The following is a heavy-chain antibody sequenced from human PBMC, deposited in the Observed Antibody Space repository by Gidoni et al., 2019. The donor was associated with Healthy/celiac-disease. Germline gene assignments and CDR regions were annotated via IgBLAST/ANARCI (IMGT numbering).Heavy chain of an antibody. CDR3: AGARMATIGPIPPDY. D-gene: IGHD5-12*01. Sequence: EVQLVASGGGLVQPGGSLSLSCAASGFTVSSNYMSWVRQAPGKGLEWVSVIYSGGSTYYADSVKGRFTISRDNSKNTLYLQMNSLRAEDTAVYYCAGARMATIGPIPPDYWGQGTLVTVSS. CDR1: GFTVSSNY. CDR2: IYSGGST. J-gene: IGHJ4*02. V-gene: IGHV3-66*01.